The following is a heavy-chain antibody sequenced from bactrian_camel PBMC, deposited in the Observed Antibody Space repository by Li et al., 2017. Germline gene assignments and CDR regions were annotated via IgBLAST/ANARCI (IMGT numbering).Heavy chain of an antibody. J-gene: IGHJ4*01. CDR1: GIAADNFC. Sequence: HVQLVESGGGSVQAGGSLRLSCAASGIAADNFCMGWFRQAPGKWREGVATMSLPYGTTVIADSVSGRFTISQDIGKKTIYLQANDLKPEDTAVYYCAGRSGSMCLLDPSRYDYRGQGTQVTVS. CDR2: MSLPYGTT. CDR3: AGRSGSMCLLDPSRYDY. V-gene: IGHV3S60*01. D-gene: IGHD3*01.